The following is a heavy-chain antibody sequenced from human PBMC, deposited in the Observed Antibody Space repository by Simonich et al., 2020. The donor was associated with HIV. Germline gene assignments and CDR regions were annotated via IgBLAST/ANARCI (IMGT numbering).Heavy chain of an antibody. D-gene: IGHD3-3*01. CDR1: GYTFIGYY. CDR3: ARSRSGPFDAFDI. V-gene: IGHV1-2*06. CDR2: FNPNSGGT. J-gene: IGHJ3*02. Sequence: GAEVKKPGASVTVSCKASGYTFIGYYMHWVRQAPGQGLEWMGRFNPNSGGTNYAQKFQGRVTMTRDTSISTAYMELSRLRSDDTAVYYCARSRSGPFDAFDIWGQGTMVTVSS.